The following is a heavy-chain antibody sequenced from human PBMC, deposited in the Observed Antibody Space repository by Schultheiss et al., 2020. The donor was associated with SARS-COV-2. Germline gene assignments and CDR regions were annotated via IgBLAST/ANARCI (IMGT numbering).Heavy chain of an antibody. Sequence: SCTVSGGSISSYYWGWIRQPPGKGLEWIGSIYYSGSTYYNPSLKSRVTISVDTSKNQFSLKLSSVTAADTAVYYCARPQGADYGERYGMDVWGQGTTVTVSS. J-gene: IGHJ6*02. CDR2: IYYSGST. CDR1: GGSISSYY. D-gene: IGHD4-17*01. V-gene: IGHV4-39*01. CDR3: ARPQGADYGERYGMDV.